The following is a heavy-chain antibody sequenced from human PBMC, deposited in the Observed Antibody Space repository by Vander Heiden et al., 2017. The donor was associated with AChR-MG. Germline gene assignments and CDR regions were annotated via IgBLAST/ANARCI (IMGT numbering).Heavy chain of an antibody. V-gene: IGHV3-33*01. J-gene: IGHJ6*02. D-gene: IGHD5-18*01. CDR3: AREGGLWFYYGMDV. CDR2: IWYDGSNK. CDR1: GFTFSSYG. Sequence: QVQLVESGGGVVQPGRSLRLSCAASGFTFSSYGMHWVRQAPGKGLEWVAVIWYDGSNKYYADSVKGRFTISRDNSKNTLYLQMNSLRAEDTAVYYCAREGGLWFYYGMDVWGQGTTVTVSS.